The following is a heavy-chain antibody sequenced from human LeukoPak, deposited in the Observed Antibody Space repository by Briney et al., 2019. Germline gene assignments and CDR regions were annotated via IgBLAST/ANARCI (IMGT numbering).Heavy chain of an antibody. CDR3: ARGPYSSNWYVDY. D-gene: IGHD6-13*01. CDR2: ISRTGNSI. CDR1: GFTFSNYD. Sequence: GGSLRLSCAASGFTFSNYDMNWVRQAPGRGLEWISYISRTGNSIYYADSVKGRFTISRDSAKNSLYLQMNSLRAEDTAVYYCARGPYSSNWYVDYWGQGTLVTVAS. V-gene: IGHV3-48*03. J-gene: IGHJ4*02.